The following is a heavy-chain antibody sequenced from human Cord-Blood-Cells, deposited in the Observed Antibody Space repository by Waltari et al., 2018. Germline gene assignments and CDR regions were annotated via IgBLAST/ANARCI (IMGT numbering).Heavy chain of an antibody. D-gene: IGHD2-2*01. Sequence: QLQLQESGPGLVKPSETLSLTCTVPGGSISSSSYYWGWTRQPQGKGLGWIGSIYYIGSTYYNPSLQARVTISLDTSKNHFSLKLSSVTAADTAVYYCARHSWASCYDYWGQGTLVTVSS. CDR2: IYYIGST. CDR1: GGSISSSSYY. V-gene: IGHV4-39*01. CDR3: ARHSWASCYDY. J-gene: IGHJ4*02.